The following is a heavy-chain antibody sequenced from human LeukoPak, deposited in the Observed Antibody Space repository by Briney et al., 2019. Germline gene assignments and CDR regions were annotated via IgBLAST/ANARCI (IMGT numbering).Heavy chain of an antibody. Sequence: KTGGSLRLSCAASGVTFSGHSMNWVRQAPGKGLEWVSSISSSSSYIYYGDSVKGRFTISRDNAKDSLYLQMNSLRAEDTAVYYCARDYEIYWGQGTLVTVSS. V-gene: IGHV3-21*01. CDR1: GVTFSGHS. CDR3: ARDYEIY. D-gene: IGHD5-12*01. J-gene: IGHJ4*02. CDR2: ISSSSSYI.